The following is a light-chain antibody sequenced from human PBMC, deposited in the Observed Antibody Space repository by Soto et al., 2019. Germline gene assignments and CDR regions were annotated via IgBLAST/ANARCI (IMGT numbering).Light chain of an antibody. CDR3: QHYNNWPPWT. CDR2: GAS. Sequence: ILMTQSPATLSVSPGERATLSCRASQSVSSNLAWYQQKPGQAPRLLIYGASTRATGIPARFSGSGAGTDFTLSICSLQSEDFAVYYCQHYNNWPPWTFGQGTKVEIK. V-gene: IGKV3-15*01. CDR1: QSVSSN. J-gene: IGKJ1*01.